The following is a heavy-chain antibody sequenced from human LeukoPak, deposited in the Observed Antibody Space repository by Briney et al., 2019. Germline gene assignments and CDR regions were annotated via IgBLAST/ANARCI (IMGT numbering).Heavy chain of an antibody. Sequence: GGSLRLSCAASGFTVSSNYMSWVRQAPGKGLEWVSVIYSGGSTYYADSVEGRFTISRDNSKNTLYLQMNSLRAEDTAVYYCARGGAGQPPFDYWGQGTLVTVSS. CDR2: IYSGGST. V-gene: IGHV3-53*01. CDR3: ARGGAGQPPFDY. J-gene: IGHJ4*02. CDR1: GFTVSSNY. D-gene: IGHD1-26*01.